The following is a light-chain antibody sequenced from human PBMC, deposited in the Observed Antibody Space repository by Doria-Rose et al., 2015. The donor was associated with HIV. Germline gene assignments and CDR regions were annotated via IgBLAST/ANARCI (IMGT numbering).Light chain of an antibody. J-gene: IGKJ1*01. Sequence: TQSPGTLSLSRGERATISCRASQSFSSTYLAWYQQKPGQAPSLLIYDGSTRATGIPDRFSASGSGTDFTLTINRLEPEDFALYYCHQYGTSWTFGQGTKVEI. V-gene: IGKV3-20*01. CDR1: QSFSSTY. CDR2: DGS. CDR3: HQYGTSWT.